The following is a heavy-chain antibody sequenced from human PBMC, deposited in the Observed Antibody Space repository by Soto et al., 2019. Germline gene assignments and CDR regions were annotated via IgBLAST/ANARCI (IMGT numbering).Heavy chain of an antibody. D-gene: IGHD6-19*01. CDR3: ASPRYSSGWAPGYFDY. CDR1: GYTFTSYA. CDR2: INAGNGNT. V-gene: IGHV1-3*01. J-gene: IGHJ4*02. Sequence: ASVKVSCKASGYTFTSYAMHWVRQAPGQRLEWMGWINAGNGNTKYSQKFQGRVTITRDTSASTAYMELGSLRSEDTAVYYCASPRYSSGWAPGYFDYWGQGTLVTVSS.